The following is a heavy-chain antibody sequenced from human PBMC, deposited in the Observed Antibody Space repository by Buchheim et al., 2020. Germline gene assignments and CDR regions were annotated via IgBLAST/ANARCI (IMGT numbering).Heavy chain of an antibody. CDR3: ARTYYDFWSGSQNWFDP. Sequence: EVQLVESGGGLVQPGGSLRLSCAASGFTFSSYWMSWVRQAPGKGLEWVDNIKQDGSEKYYVDSVKGRFTISRDNAKNSLYLQMNSLRAEDTAVYYCARTYYDFWSGSQNWFDPWGQGTL. D-gene: IGHD3-3*01. J-gene: IGHJ5*02. CDR2: IKQDGSEK. V-gene: IGHV3-7*01. CDR1: GFTFSSYW.